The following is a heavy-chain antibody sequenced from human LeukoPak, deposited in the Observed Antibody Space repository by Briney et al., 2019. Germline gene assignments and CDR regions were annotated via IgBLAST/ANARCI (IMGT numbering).Heavy chain of an antibody. J-gene: IGHJ4*02. D-gene: IGHD6-6*01. CDR2: ISSSSSSI. CDR3: ARWGRAALFDY. V-gene: IGHV3-11*04. CDR1: GEFFSGYY. Sequence: LSLTCGVHGEFFSGYYWSWIRQPPGKGLEWVSYISSSSSSIYYADAVKGRFTISRDNAKNSLYLQMNSLRAEDTAVYYCARWGRAALFDYWGQGTLVTVSS.